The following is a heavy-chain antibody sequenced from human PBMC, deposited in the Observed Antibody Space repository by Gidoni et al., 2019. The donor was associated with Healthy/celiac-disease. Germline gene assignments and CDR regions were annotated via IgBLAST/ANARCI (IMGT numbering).Heavy chain of an antibody. CDR1: GGSFRGYY. D-gene: IGHD3-16*01. Sequence: QVQLQQWGAGLLKPSETLSLTCAVYGGSFRGYYWSWIRQPPGKGLEWIGEINHSGSTNYNPSLKSRVTISVDTSKNQFSLKLSSVTAADTAVYYCARGPRLARFDYWGQGTLVTVSS. CDR3: ARGPRLARFDY. V-gene: IGHV4-34*01. CDR2: INHSGST. J-gene: IGHJ4*02.